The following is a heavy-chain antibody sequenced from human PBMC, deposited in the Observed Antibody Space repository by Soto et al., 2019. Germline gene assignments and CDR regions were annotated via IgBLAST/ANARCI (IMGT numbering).Heavy chain of an antibody. Sequence: PGGSLRLSCAASGFTFGSYALSWARQAPGKGLEWVSAISGSGGSTYYADSVKGRFTISRDNSKNTLYLQMNSLRAEDTAVYYCAYSSTPFDYWGQGTLVTVSS. D-gene: IGHD6-13*01. J-gene: IGHJ4*02. CDR3: AYSSTPFDY. CDR2: ISGSGGST. CDR1: GFTFGSYA. V-gene: IGHV3-23*01.